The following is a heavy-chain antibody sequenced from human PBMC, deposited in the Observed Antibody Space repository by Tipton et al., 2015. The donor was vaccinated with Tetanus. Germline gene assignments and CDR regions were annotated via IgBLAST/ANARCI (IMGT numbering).Heavy chain of an antibody. Sequence: SLRLSCAASGFTFSHYPMAWVRQAPGKGLEWVSGIAGNSISKCYRDSVRGRFTISRDDSSNTLYLQMNSLRVEDTAVYFCAKAKSWTNLFFGDIWGQGSLVTVSS. CDR1: GFTFSHYP. CDR3: AKAKSWTNLFFGDI. V-gene: IGHV3-23*01. CDR2: IAGNSISK. D-gene: IGHD3-10*01. J-gene: IGHJ4*02.